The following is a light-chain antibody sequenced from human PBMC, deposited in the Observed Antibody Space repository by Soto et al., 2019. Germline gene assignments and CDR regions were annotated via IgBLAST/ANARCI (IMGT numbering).Light chain of an antibody. V-gene: IGKV1-39*01. CDR1: QSISSY. J-gene: IGKJ2*01. CDR2: AAS. CDR3: QQSNSIPNT. Sequence: DIQMTQSPSSLSASVGDRVTITCRASQSISSYLNWYQQKPGKAPKLLIYAASSLQSGFPSRFTGSGSGTDFTLTISSLQPEDFATYYCQQSNSIPNTFGQGTKLEIK.